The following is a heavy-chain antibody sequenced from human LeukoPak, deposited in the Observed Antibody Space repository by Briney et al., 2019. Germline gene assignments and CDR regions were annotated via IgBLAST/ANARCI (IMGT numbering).Heavy chain of an antibody. Sequence: PGGSLRLSCADSGFTFNNYAMSWVRQAPGKGLEWVSGISGSGGKTYYADSVKGRLTISRDNSKNTFYLQMNTLRAEDTAVYYCAKRAAAGPDDWFDPWGQGTLVTVSS. V-gene: IGHV3-23*01. D-gene: IGHD6-13*01. CDR1: GFTFNNYA. J-gene: IGHJ5*02. CDR2: ISGSGGKT. CDR3: AKRAAAGPDDWFDP.